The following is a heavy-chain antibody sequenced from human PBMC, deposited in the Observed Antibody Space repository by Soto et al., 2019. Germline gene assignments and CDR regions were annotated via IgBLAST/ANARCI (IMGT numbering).Heavy chain of an antibody. V-gene: IGHV4-31*03. Sequence: TLSLPCTVSGGSISSGCYYWSWIRQHPGKGLERIGYIYYSGITYYNPSLKSRVTISVDTSKNQFSLKLSSVTAADTAVYYCESFSILESLDYWGQGTLVTVSS. CDR3: ESFSILESLDY. CDR2: IYYSGIT. D-gene: IGHD2-15*01. J-gene: IGHJ4*02. CDR1: GGSISSGCYY.